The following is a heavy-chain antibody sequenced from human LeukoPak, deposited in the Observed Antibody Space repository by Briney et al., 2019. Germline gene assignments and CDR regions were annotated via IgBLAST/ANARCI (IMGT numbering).Heavy chain of an antibody. CDR2: MDPTGSQK. J-gene: IGHJ4*02. D-gene: IGHD1-1*01. V-gene: IGHV3-7*01. Sequence: PGGSLRLSCVGSGFSFSSYAMNWVRQAPGKGLEWVANMDPTGSQKRYVDSVKGRFTISKDNPGASLYLDMHSLRAEDTAIYYCAIWTSGNYWGQGTLVTVSS. CDR1: GFSFSSYA. CDR3: AIWTSGNY.